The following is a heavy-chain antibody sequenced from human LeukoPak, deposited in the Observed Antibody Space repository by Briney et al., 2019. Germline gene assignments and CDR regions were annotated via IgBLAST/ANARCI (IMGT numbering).Heavy chain of an antibody. CDR1: GLTLSRYT. J-gene: IGHJ4*02. V-gene: IGHV3-21*01. CDR2: ISSSSHDI. Sequence: GGSLRLSCAASGLTLSRYTMHWVRQAPGEGLEWLSAISSSSHDIYYADSGRGRFTISRDNAMNSLYLQMKSLRAEDTSIYYCVRETYGPGNLPFDYWGQGILVTVSS. D-gene: IGHD3-10*01. CDR3: VRETYGPGNLPFDY.